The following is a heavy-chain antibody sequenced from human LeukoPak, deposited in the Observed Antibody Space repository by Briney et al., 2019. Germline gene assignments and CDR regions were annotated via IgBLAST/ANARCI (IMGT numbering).Heavy chain of an antibody. CDR2: IYPGDSDA. V-gene: IGHV5-51*01. CDR1: GYSFTSYW. J-gene: IGHJ4*02. Sequence: GESLKISCKGSGYSFTSYWIGWVRQMPGKGLEWMGIIYPGDSDARYSPSFQGQVTISADKSISTAYLQWSSLKASDTATYYCARSPIFGVVMGPYYFDYWGQGTLVTVSS. CDR3: ARSPIFGVVMGPYYFDY. D-gene: IGHD3-3*01.